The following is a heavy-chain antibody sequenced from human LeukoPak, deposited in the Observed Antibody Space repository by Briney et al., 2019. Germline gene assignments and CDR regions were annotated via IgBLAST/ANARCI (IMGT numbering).Heavy chain of an antibody. J-gene: IGHJ3*02. CDR2: IYHSGST. Sequence: SQTLSLTCAVSGGSISSGGYSWSWIQQPPGTGLEWIGYIYHSGSTYYNPSLKSRVSISLDRSKNQFSLKLRSVTAADTAVYYCARATTDNDAFDIRGQGTMVTVSS. CDR3: ARATTDNDAFDI. D-gene: IGHD4-17*01. V-gene: IGHV4-30-2*01. CDR1: GGSISSGGYS.